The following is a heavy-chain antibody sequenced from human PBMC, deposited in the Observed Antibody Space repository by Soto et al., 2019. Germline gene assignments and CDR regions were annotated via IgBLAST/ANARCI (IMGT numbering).Heavy chain of an antibody. Sequence: QVQLVESGGGVVQPGESLRLSCAASGFTFSSYAMHWVRQTPGKGLEWVAAISYDGTYKYHVDSVKGRLTISRDNSKNTLYLQMNSLRPEETAVYYCARQGGGMGVWYFDYWGQGSLVTVSS. CDR3: ARQGGGMGVWYFDY. J-gene: IGHJ4*02. CDR2: ISYDGTYK. CDR1: GFTFSSYA. V-gene: IGHV3-30*03. D-gene: IGHD3-16*01.